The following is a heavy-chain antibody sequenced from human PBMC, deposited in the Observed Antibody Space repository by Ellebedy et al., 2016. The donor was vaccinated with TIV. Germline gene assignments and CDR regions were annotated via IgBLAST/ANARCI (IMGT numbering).Heavy chain of an antibody. CDR3: AKDPWGVGPAFDI. V-gene: IGHV3-23*01. D-gene: IGHD1-26*01. CDR1: GFTFSNDA. CDR2: ISDSGGRT. Sequence: GESLKISCAASGFTFSNDAMSWVRQAPGKGLEWVSAISDSGGRTYYVDSVKGRFTISRDNSKNTLYLQIDSLRADDKAIYYCAKDPWGVGPAFDIWGQGTMVTVSS. J-gene: IGHJ3*02.